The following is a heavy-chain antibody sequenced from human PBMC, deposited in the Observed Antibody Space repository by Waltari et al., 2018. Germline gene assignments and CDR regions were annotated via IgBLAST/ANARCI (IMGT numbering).Heavy chain of an antibody. D-gene: IGHD1-26*01. V-gene: IGHV1-8*03. CDR2: MNPNSGNT. CDR1: GEHFTSSD. CDR3: ARGRRSPPHYYYYMDV. Sequence: VRLVQAGAEAKKPGASVKVSCKALGEHFTSSDNNRVRLATGQGLEWMGWMNPNSGNTGYAQKFQGRVTITRNTSISTAYMELSSLRSEDTAVYYCARGRRSPPHYYYYMDVWGKGTMVTVSS. J-gene: IGHJ6*03.